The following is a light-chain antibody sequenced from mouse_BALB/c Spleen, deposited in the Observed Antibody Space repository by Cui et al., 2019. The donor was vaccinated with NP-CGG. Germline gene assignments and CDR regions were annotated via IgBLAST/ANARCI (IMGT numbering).Light chain of an antibody. CDR1: TGAVTTSNY. V-gene: IGLV1*01. Sequence: QAVVTQDSALTTSPGATVTLTCRSSTGAVTTSNYANWVQEKPDHLFTGLIGGTNNRPPGVPARFSGSLIGDKAALTITGAQTEDEAIYFCALWYSNHWVFGGGTKLTVL. CDR3: ALWYSNHWV. CDR2: GTN. J-gene: IGLJ1*01.